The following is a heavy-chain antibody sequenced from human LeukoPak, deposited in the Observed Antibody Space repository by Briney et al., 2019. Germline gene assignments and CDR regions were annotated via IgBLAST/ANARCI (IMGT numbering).Heavy chain of an antibody. D-gene: IGHD5-24*01. Sequence: ASVKVSCKASGYTFTSYYMHWVRQAPGQGLEWMGIINPSGGSTSYAQKFQGRVTMTRDTSTSTVYMELSSLRSDDTAVYYCARTVEMATVYNWFDPWGQGTLVTVSS. CDR3: ARTVEMATVYNWFDP. J-gene: IGHJ5*02. CDR1: GYTFTSYY. V-gene: IGHV1-46*01. CDR2: INPSGGST.